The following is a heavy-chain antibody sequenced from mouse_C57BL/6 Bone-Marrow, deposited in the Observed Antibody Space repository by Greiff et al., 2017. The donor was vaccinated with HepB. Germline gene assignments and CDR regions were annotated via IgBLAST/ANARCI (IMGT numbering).Heavy chain of an antibody. CDR2: IYPGGGYT. V-gene: IGHV1-63*01. D-gene: IGHD1-1*01. Sequence: VKLMESGAELVRPGTSVKMSCKASGYTFTNYWIGWAKQRPGHGLEWIGDIYPGGGYTNYNEKFKGKATLTADKSSSTAYMQFSSLTSEDSAIYYCARGYYGSSSYAMDYWGQGTSVTVSS. CDR3: ARGYYGSSSYAMDY. J-gene: IGHJ4*01. CDR1: GYTFTNYW.